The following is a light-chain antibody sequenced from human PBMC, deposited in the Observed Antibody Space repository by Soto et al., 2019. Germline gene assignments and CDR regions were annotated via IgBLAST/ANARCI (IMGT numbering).Light chain of an antibody. CDR2: EVT. V-gene: IGLV2-8*01. Sequence: QSVLTQPPSASGAPGQSVTISCTGTSSDVCAYDYVSWYQKESGKAPKLLTYEVTKRPSGVPDRFSGSKSGTTASLTVSGLQAEDEADYYCSSDAGINNVIFGAGTELTVL. J-gene: IGLJ2*01. CDR1: SSDVCAYDY. CDR3: SSDAGINNVI.